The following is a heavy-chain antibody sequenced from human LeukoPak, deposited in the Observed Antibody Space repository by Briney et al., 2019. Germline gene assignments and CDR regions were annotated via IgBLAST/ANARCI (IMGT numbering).Heavy chain of an antibody. V-gene: IGHV4-30-2*01. CDR1: GGSISSGSYS. CDR2: IYPRGST. J-gene: IGHJ4*02. Sequence: PSETLSLTCAVSGGSISSGSYSWSWIRQPPGKGLEWIGYIYPRGSTYYNPSLKSRVTLSLDKSANQFSLNLSSVTAADTAVYYCARFSPRAMGNYLDFWGQGTLVTVSS. D-gene: IGHD7-27*01. CDR3: ARFSPRAMGNYLDF.